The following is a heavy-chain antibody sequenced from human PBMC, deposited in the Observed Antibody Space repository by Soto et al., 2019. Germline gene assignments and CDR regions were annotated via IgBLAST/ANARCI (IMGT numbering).Heavy chain of an antibody. D-gene: IGHD6-19*01. CDR3: AKGSSGGYDEAAFDY. CDR1: GFTFSSYA. J-gene: IGHJ4*02. Sequence: EVQLLESGGGLVQPGGSLRLSCAASGFTFSSYAMSWLRQAPGKGLELVSAIRGSGGSTYYADSAKGRFTISRDNSKNALYLQMNSLRAEDTAVYYCAKGSSGGYDEAAFDYWVQGTLVIVSS. CDR2: IRGSGGST. V-gene: IGHV3-23*01.